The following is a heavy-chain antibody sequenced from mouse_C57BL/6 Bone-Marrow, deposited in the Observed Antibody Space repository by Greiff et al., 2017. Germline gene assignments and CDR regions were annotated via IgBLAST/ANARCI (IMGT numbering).Heavy chain of an antibody. V-gene: IGHV5-16*01. CDR3: ARDNGSRYFDY. CDR1: GFTFSDYY. CDR2: INYDGSST. J-gene: IGHJ2*01. Sequence: EVKLVESEGGLVQPGSSMKLSCTASGFTFSDYYMAWVRQVPEKGLEWVAIINYDGSSTYYLDSLKSRFIISRDNAKSILYLQMSSRKSEDTATYYCARDNGSRYFDYWGQGTTLTVSS. D-gene: IGHD1-1*01.